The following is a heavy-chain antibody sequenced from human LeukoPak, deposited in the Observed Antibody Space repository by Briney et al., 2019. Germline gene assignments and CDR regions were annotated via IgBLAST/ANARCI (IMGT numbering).Heavy chain of an antibody. Sequence: SEPLSLTCTVSGGSISSGGYYWSWIRQHPGEGLEWIGYIYYSGSTYYNPSLKSRVTISVDTSKNQFSLKLSSVTAADTAVYYCAREEGSSWYGFFDYRGQGTLVTVAS. D-gene: IGHD6-13*01. V-gene: IGHV4-31*03. CDR1: GGSISSGGYY. CDR3: AREEGSSWYGFFDY. J-gene: IGHJ4*02. CDR2: IYYSGST.